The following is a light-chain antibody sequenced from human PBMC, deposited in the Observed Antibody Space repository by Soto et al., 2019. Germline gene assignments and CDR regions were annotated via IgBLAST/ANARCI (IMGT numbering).Light chain of an antibody. J-gene: IGLJ1*01. CDR3: AAWDDSLSGYV. V-gene: IGLV1-44*01. CDR1: SSNIGSNT. Sequence: QSVLTQPPSASGTPGQTVTISCSGSSSNIGSNTVSWYQQLPGAAPTLLIYNDNERPSGVPDRFSGSKSGTSASLAISGLQAEDEADYYCAAWDDSLSGYVFGTGTKVTVL. CDR2: NDN.